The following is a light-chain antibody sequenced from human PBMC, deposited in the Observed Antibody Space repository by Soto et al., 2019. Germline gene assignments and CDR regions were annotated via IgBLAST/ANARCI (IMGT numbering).Light chain of an antibody. J-gene: IGLJ1*01. CDR3: SSTSSSTYV. V-gene: IGLV2-14*01. CDR1: SSDIGAYNY. Sequence: QSALTQPASVSGSPGQSIAISCTGTSSDIGAYNYVSWYQQYPGKAPKLMIYDVSNRPSGVSDRFSGSKSGNTASLTISGLQAEDEAEYYCSSTSSSTYVFGTATKLTVL. CDR2: DVS.